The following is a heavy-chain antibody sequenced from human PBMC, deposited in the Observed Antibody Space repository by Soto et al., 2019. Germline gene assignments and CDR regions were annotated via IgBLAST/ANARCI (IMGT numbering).Heavy chain of an antibody. V-gene: IGHV1-69*01. D-gene: IGHD3-10*01. Sequence: QLVQAGPAVKRPGSSVRVTCKTSGGTFTSHTLAWLRQPPGQTLEWLDGSLPQSGTANLVSGLKVRVRFREEPHSGAAFLEVTGLTSQDTAVYYCARARRGEMADGPRPFDLWGQGT. CDR2: SLPQSGTA. CDR1: GGTFTSHT. CDR3: ARARRGEMADGPRPFDL. J-gene: IGHJ3*01.